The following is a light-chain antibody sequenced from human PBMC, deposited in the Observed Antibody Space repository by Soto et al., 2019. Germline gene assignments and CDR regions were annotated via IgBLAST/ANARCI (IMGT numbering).Light chain of an antibody. Sequence: QSVLTQPASVSGSPGQSITISCTGTSGDIGSYNRVSWYQQHPGKAPKLIIYEVTDRPSGVSNRFSGSKSGNTASLTISGRQADDEAEYYCSSYTDVNTRSCVFGTGTKVTVL. CDR3: SSYTDVNTRSCV. J-gene: IGLJ1*01. V-gene: IGLV2-14*01. CDR1: SGDIGSYNR. CDR2: EVT.